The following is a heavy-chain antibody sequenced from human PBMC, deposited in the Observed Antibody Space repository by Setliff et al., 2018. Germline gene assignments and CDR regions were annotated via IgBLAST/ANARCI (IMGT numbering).Heavy chain of an antibody. CDR3: ARSHHLVLTNWFDA. CDR2: MYYIGSY. V-gene: IGHV4-39*07. Sequence: PSETLSLTCTRRVSGGSITRSGYYWGWVRQSPGKRLEWIGSMYYIGSYDYNPSLKSRVTISLDTSKNQFSLKLTSVTAADTAVYYCARSHHLVLTNWFDAWGQGIRVTVSS. J-gene: IGHJ5*02. CDR1: GGSITRSGYY. D-gene: IGHD1-26*01.